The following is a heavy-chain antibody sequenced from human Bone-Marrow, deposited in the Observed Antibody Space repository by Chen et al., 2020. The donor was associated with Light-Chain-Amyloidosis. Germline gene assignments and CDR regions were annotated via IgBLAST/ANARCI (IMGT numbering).Heavy chain of an antibody. CDR2: ISSRTGHT. V-gene: IGHV3-11*06. D-gene: IGHD3-3*01. CDR3: ARDIGVGSGYSEY. J-gene: IGHJ4*02. Sequence: QVQLVESGGRLVKPGGSLRLSCAAYGFTFSDYYMTWIRQAPGKGLGWVSYISSRTGHTDYADSVKGRFTISRDNAKNLLYLQMNSLRVEDTAVYYCARDIGVGSGYSEYWGQGTVVTVSS. CDR1: GFTFSDYY.